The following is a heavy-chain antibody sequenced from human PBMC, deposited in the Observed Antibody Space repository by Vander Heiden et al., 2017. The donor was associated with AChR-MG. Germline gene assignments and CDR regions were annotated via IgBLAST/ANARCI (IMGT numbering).Heavy chain of an antibody. J-gene: IGHJ4*02. CDR3: ARVIARSSPSDY. V-gene: IGHV1-2*06. D-gene: IGHD6-13*01. CDR2: INHNSGGT. Sequence: QVQLVQSGAEVRKPGASLKVSCKASGYTFTGYDMHWVRQAPGQGLEWMGRINHNSGGTNQAQKFQGSVTMTRDTSTSTAHMELRRVRSDDTAVYYCARVIARSSPSDYWGQGTLVTVSS. CDR1: GYTFTGYD.